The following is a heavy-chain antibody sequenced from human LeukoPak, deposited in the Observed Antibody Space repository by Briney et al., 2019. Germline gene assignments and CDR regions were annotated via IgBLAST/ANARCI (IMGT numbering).Heavy chain of an antibody. D-gene: IGHD4-17*01. CDR2: ISSSSSYI. Sequence: GGSLRLSCVDSGFTFSTYSMNWVRQAPGKGLEWVSSISSSSSYIYYGDSVKGRFTVSRDNAKNSLYLQMNSLRAEDTAVYYCARDGAVTNGRYFDYWGQGTLVTVSS. CDR1: GFTFSTYS. CDR3: ARDGAVTNGRYFDY. V-gene: IGHV3-21*01. J-gene: IGHJ4*02.